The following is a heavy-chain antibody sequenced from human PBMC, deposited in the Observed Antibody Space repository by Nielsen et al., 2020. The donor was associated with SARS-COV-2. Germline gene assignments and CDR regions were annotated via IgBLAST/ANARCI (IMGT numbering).Heavy chain of an antibody. CDR2: ISSSSSYT. CDR1: GFTFSDYY. Sequence: GESLKISCAASGFTFSDYYMSWIRQAPGKGLEWVSYISSSSSYTNYADSVKGRFTISRDNAKNSLYLQMNSLRAEDTAVYYCARVFRGYSHAFDIWGQGTMVTVSS. J-gene: IGHJ3*02. D-gene: IGHD5-18*01. V-gene: IGHV3-11*05. CDR3: ARVFRGYSHAFDI.